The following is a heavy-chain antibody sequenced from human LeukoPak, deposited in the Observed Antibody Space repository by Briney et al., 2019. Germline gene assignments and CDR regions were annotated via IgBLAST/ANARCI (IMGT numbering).Heavy chain of an antibody. CDR1: GFTFSSYA. Sequence: GGSLRLSCAASGFTFSSYAMIWVRQAPGKGLEWVSAISGSAGTTYYADSVKGRFTISRDNSKNTLYLQMNSLKTEDTAVYYCTKRRGYSGYGNFDYWGQGTLATVSS. CDR3: TKRRGYSGYGNFDY. J-gene: IGHJ4*02. CDR2: ISGSAGTT. D-gene: IGHD5-12*01. V-gene: IGHV3-23*01.